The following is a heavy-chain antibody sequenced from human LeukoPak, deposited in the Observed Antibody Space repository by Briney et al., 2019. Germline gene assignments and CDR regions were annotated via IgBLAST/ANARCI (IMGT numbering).Heavy chain of an antibody. Sequence: SETLSLTCAVYGGSFSGYYWSWIRQPPGKGLEWIGEINHSGSTNYNPSLKSRVTISVDTSKNQFSLKLSSVTAADTAVYYCARATMVRGVIRYGKYFDYWGQGTLVTVSS. V-gene: IGHV4-34*01. D-gene: IGHD3-10*01. J-gene: IGHJ4*02. CDR3: ARATMVRGVIRYGKYFDY. CDR1: GGSFSGYY. CDR2: INHSGST.